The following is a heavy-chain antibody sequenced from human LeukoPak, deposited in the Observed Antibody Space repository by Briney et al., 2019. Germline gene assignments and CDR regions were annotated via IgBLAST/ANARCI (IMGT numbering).Heavy chain of an antibody. CDR3: ITEPPMDFFVVLLA. V-gene: IGHV3-53*01. CDR2: IYSGGST. D-gene: IGHD2-2*03. J-gene: IGHJ5*02. CDR1: GFTVSSNY. Sequence: GGSLRLSCAASGFTVSSNYMSWVRQAPGKGLEWVSVIYSGGSTYYADSVKGRFTISRDNSKNTLYLQMNNLKTEGTAVYYCITEPPMDFFVVLLAWGQGTLVTVSS.